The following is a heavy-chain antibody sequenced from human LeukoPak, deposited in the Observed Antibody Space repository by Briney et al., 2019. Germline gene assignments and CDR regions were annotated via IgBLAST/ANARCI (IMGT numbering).Heavy chain of an antibody. D-gene: IGHD1-14*01. CDR1: GDTFRTYA. J-gene: IGHJ4*02. Sequence: ASVKVSCKVSGDTFRTYAINWVRQAPGQGLEWMGRIIPIFGTTNYAQKFQDSVSITADKSTSTAYMELSSLRSEDTAVYYCAYNSSTRYADYWGQGTLVTVSS. V-gene: IGHV1-69*06. CDR3: AYNSSTRYADY. CDR2: IIPIFGTT.